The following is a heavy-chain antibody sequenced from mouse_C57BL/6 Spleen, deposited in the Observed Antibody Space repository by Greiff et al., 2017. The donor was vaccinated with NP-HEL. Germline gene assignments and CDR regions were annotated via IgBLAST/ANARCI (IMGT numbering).Heavy chain of an antibody. CDR3: ASSGYGYDDFDY. CDR2: IYPGDGDT. Sequence: VQLQQSGAELVKPGASVKISCKASGYAFSSYWMNWVKQRPGKGLEWIGQIYPGDGDTNYNGKFKGKATLTADKSSSTAYMQLSSLTSEDSAVYFCASSGYGYDDFDYWGQGTTLTVSS. J-gene: IGHJ2*01. V-gene: IGHV1-80*01. D-gene: IGHD2-2*01. CDR1: GYAFSSYW.